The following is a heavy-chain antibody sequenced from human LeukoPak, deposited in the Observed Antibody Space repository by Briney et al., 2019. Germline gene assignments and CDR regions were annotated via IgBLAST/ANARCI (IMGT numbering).Heavy chain of an antibody. Sequence: PGGSLRLSCAASGFTFSSYAMTWVCQAPGKGLEWVSAISGSGASTYYADSVKGRFTISRDNSKNTLYLQMNSLRAEDTAVYYCAKVTGVSGWNSDSWGQGTRVTVSS. J-gene: IGHJ4*02. V-gene: IGHV3-23*01. CDR3: AKVTGVSGWNSDS. CDR2: ISGSGAST. CDR1: GFTFSSYA. D-gene: IGHD6-19*01.